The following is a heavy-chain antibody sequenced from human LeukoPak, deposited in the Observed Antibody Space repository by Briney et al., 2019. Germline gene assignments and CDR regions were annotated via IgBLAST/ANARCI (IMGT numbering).Heavy chain of an antibody. CDR1: GGTFSSYA. V-gene: IGHV1-69*04. Sequence: ASVKVSCKASGGTFSSYAISWVRQAPGQGLEWMGRIIPILGIANYAQKLQGRVTMTTDTSTSTAYMELRSLRSDDTAVYYCARAYPRGGPNPGWFDPWGQGTLVTVSS. CDR2: IIPILGIA. J-gene: IGHJ5*02. D-gene: IGHD2-15*01. CDR3: ARAYPRGGPNPGWFDP.